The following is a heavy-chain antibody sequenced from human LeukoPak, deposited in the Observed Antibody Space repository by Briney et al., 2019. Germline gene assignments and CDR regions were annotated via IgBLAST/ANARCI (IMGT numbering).Heavy chain of an antibody. V-gene: IGHV3-53*01. D-gene: IGHD3-3*01. J-gene: IGHJ4*02. CDR2: IYSGGST. CDR3: ARTNRGWSGPGLYFDF. CDR1: GFTGSSNY. Sequence: GGSLRLSCAASGFTGSSNYMSWVRQAPGKGLEWVSVIYSGGSTYHADSVKGRFTISRDNSKNTLYLQMNSLRAEDTAVYYCARTNRGWSGPGLYFDFWGQGTLVTVFS.